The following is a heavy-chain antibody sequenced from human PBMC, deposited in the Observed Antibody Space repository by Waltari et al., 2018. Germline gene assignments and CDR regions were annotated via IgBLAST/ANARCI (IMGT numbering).Heavy chain of an antibody. V-gene: IGHV1-8*01. CDR1: GYTFTSYD. CDR3: ARGINYDFWSGYYTVDWFNP. CDR2: MNPNSGNT. D-gene: IGHD3-3*01. Sequence: QVQLVQSGAEVKKPGASVTVSCKASGYTFTSYDINWVRQATGQGLEWMGWMNPNSGNTGYAQKFQGRVTMTRNTSISTAYMELSSLRSEDTAVYYCARGINYDFWSGYYTVDWFNPWGQGTLVTVSS. J-gene: IGHJ5*02.